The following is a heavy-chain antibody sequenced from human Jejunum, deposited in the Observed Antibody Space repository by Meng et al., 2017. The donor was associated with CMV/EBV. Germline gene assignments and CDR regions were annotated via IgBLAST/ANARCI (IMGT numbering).Heavy chain of an antibody. CDR3: VRVRGYASDY. Sequence: EVQLVESGGXLVQPGGSLRLSCAVSGFTFSSYVMHWVRQAPGKGLEYVSGISSNGYSTYYANSVKGRFIISRDNSENILYLQMGSLRPEDMAVYYCVRVRGYASDYWGQGTLVTVSS. J-gene: IGHJ4*02. CDR2: ISSNGYST. CDR1: GFTFSSYV. D-gene: IGHD5-12*01. V-gene: IGHV3-64*01.